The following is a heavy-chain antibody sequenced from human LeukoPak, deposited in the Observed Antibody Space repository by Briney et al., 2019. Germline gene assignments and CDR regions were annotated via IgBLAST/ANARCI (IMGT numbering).Heavy chain of an antibody. D-gene: IGHD4/OR15-4a*01. J-gene: IGHJ4*02. CDR1: GFTFTNYA. CDR3: ARRAGAYSHPYDY. V-gene: IGHV3-23*01. CDR2: ISGSGDNT. Sequence: GGSLRLSCAASGFTFTNYAMNWVRQAPGKGLEWVSSISGSGDNTYYADSVKGRFTISRDNSKNTLYLQMNSLRAEDTAVYYCARRAGAYSHPYDYWGQGTLVTVSS.